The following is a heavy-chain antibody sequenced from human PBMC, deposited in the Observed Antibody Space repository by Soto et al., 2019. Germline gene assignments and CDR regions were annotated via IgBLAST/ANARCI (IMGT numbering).Heavy chain of an antibody. CDR3: ARLIAARRYYFDY. V-gene: IGHV3-23*01. J-gene: IGHJ4*02. Sequence: GGSLRLSCAASGFTFSSYAMSWVRQAPGKGLEWVSAISGSGGSTYYADSVKGRFTISRDNSKNTLHLQMNSLRAEDTAVYYCARLIAARRYYFDYWGQGTLVTVSS. CDR2: ISGSGGST. D-gene: IGHD6-6*01. CDR1: GFTFSSYA.